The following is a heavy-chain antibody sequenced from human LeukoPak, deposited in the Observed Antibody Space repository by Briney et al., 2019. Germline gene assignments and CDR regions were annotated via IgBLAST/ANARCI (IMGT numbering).Heavy chain of an antibody. Sequence: SQTLSLTCTVSGGSISSGSYYWSWIRQPAGKGPEWIGRIYTSGSTNYNPSLKSRVTISVDTSKNQSSLKLSSVTAADTAVYYCARESLWFGELFPPRSSNEYYYYYMDVWGKGTTVTISS. J-gene: IGHJ6*03. CDR1: GGSISSGSYY. D-gene: IGHD3-10*01. CDR3: ARESLWFGELFPPRSSNEYYYYYMDV. V-gene: IGHV4-61*02. CDR2: IYTSGST.